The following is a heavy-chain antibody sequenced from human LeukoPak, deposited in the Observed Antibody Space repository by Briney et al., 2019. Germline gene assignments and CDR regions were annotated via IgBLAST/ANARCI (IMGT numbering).Heavy chain of an antibody. CDR1: GGSVSSGSYY. CDR3: VAGGGNFNY. CDR2: ISYSGST. V-gene: IGHV4-61*01. D-gene: IGHD2-15*01. J-gene: IGHJ4*02. Sequence: PSETLSLTCTVSGGSVSSGSYYWSWIRQPPGKGLEWIGYISYSGSTNYNPSLKSRVTISVDTSKNQFSLKLSSVTAADTAVYYCVAGGGNFNYWGQGTLVTVSS.